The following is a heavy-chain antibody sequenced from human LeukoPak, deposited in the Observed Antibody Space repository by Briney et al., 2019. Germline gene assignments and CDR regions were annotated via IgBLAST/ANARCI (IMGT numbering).Heavy chain of an antibody. D-gene: IGHD1-26*01. J-gene: IGHJ6*02. CDR1: GFTVSSNY. CDR3: ARDLGGSYYYGMDV. CDR2: IYSGGST. V-gene: IGHV3-66*01. Sequence: PGGSLRLSCAASGFTVSSNYMSWVRQAPGKGLEWVLVIYSGGSTYYADSVKGRFTISRDNSKNTLYLQMNSLRAEDTAVYYCARDLGGSYYYGMDVWGQGTTVTVSS.